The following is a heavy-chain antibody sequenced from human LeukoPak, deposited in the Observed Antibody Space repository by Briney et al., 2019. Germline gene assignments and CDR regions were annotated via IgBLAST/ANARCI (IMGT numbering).Heavy chain of an antibody. CDR3: AKGSSGYFFDL. V-gene: IGHV3-23*01. CDR2: ISNDGGGT. D-gene: IGHD3-22*01. CDR1: GFIFNNYG. Sequence: GGSLRLSCPASGFIFNNYGLVWVRQAPGKGLAWVSAISNDGGGTTYADFVKGRFSVSRDNSKNTLFLQVNSLSAEDTALYYCAKGSSGYFFDLWGQGTLVTVSS. J-gene: IGHJ4*02.